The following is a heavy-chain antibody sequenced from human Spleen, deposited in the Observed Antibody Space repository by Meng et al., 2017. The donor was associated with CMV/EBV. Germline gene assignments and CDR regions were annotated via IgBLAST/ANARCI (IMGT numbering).Heavy chain of an antibody. D-gene: IGHD1-20*01. CDR1: GYTFTGYY. V-gene: IGHV1-2*02. CDR3: ARDRVGITGTRTKTGYYYYYGMDV. Sequence: ASVKVSCKASGYTFTGYYMHWVRQAPGQGLEWMGWINPNSGGTNYAQKFQGRVTMTRDTSISTAYMELRSLRSDDTAVYYCARDRVGITGTRTKTGYYYYYGMDVWGQGTTVTVSS. J-gene: IGHJ6*02. CDR2: INPNSGGT.